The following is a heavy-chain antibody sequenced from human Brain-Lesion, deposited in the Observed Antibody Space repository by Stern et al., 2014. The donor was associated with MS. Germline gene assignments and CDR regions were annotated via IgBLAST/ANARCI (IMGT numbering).Heavy chain of an antibody. Sequence: VQLVESGPGLVKPSQTLSLSCTVSGGSISSGGYYWSWIRPPAGKGLEWIGRIFNSGSTSYNPSLKSRVTISIDTSKNQFSLRLNPMTAADTAVYYCARGRVVPGFQYYATDVWGQGTTVIVSS. CDR3: ARGRVVPGFQYYATDV. J-gene: IGHJ6*02. CDR2: IFNSGST. CDR1: GGSISSGGYY. V-gene: IGHV4-61*02. D-gene: IGHD2-2*01.